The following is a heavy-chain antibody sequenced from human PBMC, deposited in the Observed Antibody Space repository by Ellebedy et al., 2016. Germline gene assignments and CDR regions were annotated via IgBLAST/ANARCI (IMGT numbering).Heavy chain of an antibody. Sequence: GESLKISXAASGFTFSSYGVHWVRQAPGKGLEWVAVIWYDGTNKYYADSVKGRFTISRDNSKNTLYLQMNSLRAEDTAVYYCARDLEGGSYYFDYWGQGTLVTVSS. D-gene: IGHD1-26*01. V-gene: IGHV3-33*01. CDR1: GFTFSSYG. CDR2: IWYDGTNK. J-gene: IGHJ4*02. CDR3: ARDLEGGSYYFDY.